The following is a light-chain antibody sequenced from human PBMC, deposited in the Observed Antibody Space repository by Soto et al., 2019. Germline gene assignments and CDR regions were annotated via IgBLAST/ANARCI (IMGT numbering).Light chain of an antibody. CDR3: QQDYDLPYT. J-gene: IGKJ2*01. V-gene: IGKV3D-7*01. Sequence: EIVMTQSPATLSLSPGERATLSCRASQTISSTSLSWYQQKSGQAPRLLIYGAFTRATGIPGRFSGSESGTDFTLTITSLQPEDFAVYYCQQDYDLPYTFGQGTKLEIK. CDR1: QTISSTS. CDR2: GAF.